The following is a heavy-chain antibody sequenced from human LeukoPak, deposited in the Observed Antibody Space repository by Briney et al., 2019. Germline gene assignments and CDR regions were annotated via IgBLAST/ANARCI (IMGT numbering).Heavy chain of an antibody. J-gene: IGHJ4*02. CDR2: IYDSGST. V-gene: IGHV4-39*01. CDR3: SRLYSGTRPPDY. D-gene: IGHD2-15*01. Sequence: PSETLSLTCTVSGGSIRSSYYYWGWIRQPPGKGLEWIGSIYDSGSTYYNPSLKSQVTISVDTSKNQISLKVTSVTAADTAIYYCSRLYSGTRPPDYWGQGTLVTVSS. CDR1: GGSIRSSYYY.